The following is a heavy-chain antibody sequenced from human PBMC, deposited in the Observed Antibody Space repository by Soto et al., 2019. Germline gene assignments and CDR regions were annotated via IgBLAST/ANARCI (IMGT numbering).Heavy chain of an antibody. D-gene: IGHD3-9*01. CDR1: GYIFANYW. CDR3: ESLSRLGPQRALDY. Sequence: PGESLKISGSVSGYIFANYWLGWVRQMPGKGLEWMGIIYGVDSYTKYSPSFQGQVTISADKSIFAAYLQWRSLKASDTAMYYCESLSRLGPQRALDYWGQGALITVPQ. V-gene: IGHV5-51*01. J-gene: IGHJ4*02. CDR2: IYGVDSYT.